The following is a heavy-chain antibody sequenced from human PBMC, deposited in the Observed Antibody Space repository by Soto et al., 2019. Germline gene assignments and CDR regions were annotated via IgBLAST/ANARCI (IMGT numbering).Heavy chain of an antibody. J-gene: IGHJ5*02. CDR1: GGSISSYY. V-gene: IGHV4-59*01. CDR3: AGRDPNWFDP. Sequence: PSETLSLTCTVSGGSISSYYWSWIRQPPGKGLEWIGYIYYSGSTNYNPSLKSRVTISVDTSKNQFSLKLSSVTAADTAAYYCAGRDPNWFDPWGQGTLVTVSS. CDR2: IYYSGST.